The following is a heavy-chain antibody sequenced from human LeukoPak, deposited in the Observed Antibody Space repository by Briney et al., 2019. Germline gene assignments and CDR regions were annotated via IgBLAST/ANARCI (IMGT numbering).Heavy chain of an antibody. D-gene: IGHD6-19*01. Sequence: GGSLRLSCAASGFTFSGYAMTWVRQAPGKGLEWVSGISASGDRIYYADSVKGRLTISGDNSKNTLYLQMNYLRAEDTAIYYCTKTHSSGWCLDYWGQGSLVTVSS. CDR2: ISASGDRI. V-gene: IGHV3-23*01. CDR1: GFTFSGYA. J-gene: IGHJ4*02. CDR3: TKTHSSGWCLDY.